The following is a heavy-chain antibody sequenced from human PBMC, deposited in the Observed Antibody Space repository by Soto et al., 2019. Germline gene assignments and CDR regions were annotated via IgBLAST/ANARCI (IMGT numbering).Heavy chain of an antibody. V-gene: IGHV3-30*18. D-gene: IGHD6-19*01. CDR2: ISYDGSNK. Sequence: QVQLVESGGGVVQPGRSLRLSCAASGFTFSSYGMHWVRQAPGKGLEWVAVISYDGSNKYYADSVKGRFTISRDNSKNTLYLQMNSLRAEDTAVYYCAKALYSSGWYRSRNYYYGMDVWGQGTTVTVSS. CDR3: AKALYSSGWYRSRNYYYGMDV. CDR1: GFTFSSYG. J-gene: IGHJ6*02.